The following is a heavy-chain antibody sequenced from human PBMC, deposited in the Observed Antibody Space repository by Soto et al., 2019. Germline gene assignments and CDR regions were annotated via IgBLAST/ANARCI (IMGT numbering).Heavy chain of an antibody. J-gene: IGHJ4*02. CDR2: ISGSGGST. CDR3: AKWKWLVLEGRFDY. V-gene: IGHV3-23*01. D-gene: IGHD6-19*01. Sequence: PGGSLRLSCAASGFTFSSYAMSWVRQAPGKGLEWVSAISGSGGSTYYADSVKGRFTISRDNSKNTLYLQMNSLRAEDTAVYYCAKWKWLVLEGRFDYCGQGTLVTVSA. CDR1: GFTFSSYA.